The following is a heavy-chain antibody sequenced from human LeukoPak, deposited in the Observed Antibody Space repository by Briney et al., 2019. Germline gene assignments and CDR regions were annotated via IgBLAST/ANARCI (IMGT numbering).Heavy chain of an antibody. CDR3: ARDPWGTGTSESY. CDR1: GFTFSSYA. V-gene: IGHV3-21*01. J-gene: IGHJ4*02. D-gene: IGHD1/OR15-1a*01. CDR2: ISSSSSYI. Sequence: GGSLRLSCAVSGFTFSSYAMSWVRQAPGKGLEWVSSISSSSSYIYYADSVKGRFTISRDNAKNSLYLQMNSLRAEDTAVYYCARDPWGTGTSESYWGQGTLVTVSS.